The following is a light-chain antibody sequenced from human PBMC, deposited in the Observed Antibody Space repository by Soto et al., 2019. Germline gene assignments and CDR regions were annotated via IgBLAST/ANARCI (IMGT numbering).Light chain of an antibody. CDR1: SSDVGNYNY. V-gene: IGLV2-8*01. J-gene: IGLJ3*02. CDR2: EVS. CDR3: SSYAGSKTL. Sequence: QSALTQPPSASGSPGQSVTISCTGTSSDVGNYNYVSWYQQHPGKAPKLMIYEVSKRPSGVPDRFSGSKSGNTASLTVSGLQAEDEADYYCSSYAGSKTLFGGGTKLALL.